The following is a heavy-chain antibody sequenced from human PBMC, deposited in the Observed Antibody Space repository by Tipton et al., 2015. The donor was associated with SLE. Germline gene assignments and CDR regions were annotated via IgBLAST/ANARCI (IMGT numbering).Heavy chain of an antibody. Sequence: TLSLTCAVYGGSFKDYYYSWVRQSPGKGLEWIGEISHSGSTKYNPSRKSRVTISVDTSKNQFSLRLTSVTAADTAVYYCARGARGYTDGSDEDFDSWGQGTLVTVSS. D-gene: IGHD5-18*01. J-gene: IGHJ4*02. V-gene: IGHV4-34*01. CDR1: GGSFKDYY. CDR3: ARGARGYTDGSDEDFDS. CDR2: ISHSGST.